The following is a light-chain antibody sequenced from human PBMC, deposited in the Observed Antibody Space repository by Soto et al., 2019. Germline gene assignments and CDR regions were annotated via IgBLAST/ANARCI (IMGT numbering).Light chain of an antibody. J-gene: IGLJ2*01. CDR3: QTWDSGTVV. CDR1: SGHSNYA. V-gene: IGLV4-69*01. CDR2: LNSDGSH. Sequence: QPVLTQSPSASASLGASVKLTCTLSSGHSNYAIAWHQQQPEKGPRYLMKLNSDGSHIKGDVIPDRFSGSSSGAERYLTISSLQSEDEADYYWQTWDSGTVVFGGGTKLTVL.